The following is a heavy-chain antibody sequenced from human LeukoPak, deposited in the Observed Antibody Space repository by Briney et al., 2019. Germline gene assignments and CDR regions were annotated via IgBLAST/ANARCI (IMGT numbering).Heavy chain of an antibody. CDR3: ARVGEDSSSYFFDC. J-gene: IGHJ4*02. CDR2: ISGSGATT. CDR1: GFRFSYSG. D-gene: IGHD6-6*01. Sequence: GGSLRLSCAASGFRFSYSGMAWVRQAPGEGLEWVSSISGSGATTYYGDSVKGRFTISRDNSKDTLNLQMRSLRVEDTGVYFCARVGEDSSSYFFDCWGQGTLVSVSS. V-gene: IGHV3-23*01.